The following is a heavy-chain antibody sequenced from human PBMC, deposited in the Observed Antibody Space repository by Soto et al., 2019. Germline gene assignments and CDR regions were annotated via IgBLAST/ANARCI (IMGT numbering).Heavy chain of an antibody. V-gene: IGHV4-34*01. CDR1: GGSFSGYY. Sequence: SETLSLTCAVYGGSFSGYYWSWIRQPPGKGLEWIGEINHSGSTNYNPSLKSRVTISVDTSKNQFSLKLSSVTAADTAVYYCARVVGDIVVVPAATYYFDYWGQGTLVTVSS. D-gene: IGHD2-2*01. CDR2: INHSGST. CDR3: ARVVGDIVVVPAATYYFDY. J-gene: IGHJ4*02.